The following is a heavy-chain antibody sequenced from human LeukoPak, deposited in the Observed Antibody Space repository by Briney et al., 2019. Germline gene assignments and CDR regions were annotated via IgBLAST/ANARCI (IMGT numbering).Heavy chain of an antibody. Sequence: GGSLRLSCAASGFTFSSYVMSWVRQAPGKGLEWVSGISGSGGSTYYADSVKGRFTVSRDDAKNTMYLQMNSLRAEDSAVYYCARALGYSYGYGIYWGQGTLVTVSS. V-gene: IGHV3-23*01. CDR2: ISGSGGST. J-gene: IGHJ4*02. CDR3: ARALGYSYGYGIY. D-gene: IGHD5-18*01. CDR1: GFTFSSYV.